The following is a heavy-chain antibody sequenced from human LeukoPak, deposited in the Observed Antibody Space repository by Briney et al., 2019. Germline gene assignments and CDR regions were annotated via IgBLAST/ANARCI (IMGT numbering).Heavy chain of an antibody. J-gene: IGHJ4*02. CDR1: GFTLSAFG. D-gene: IGHD6-6*01. CDR2: ISSNSRTV. Sequence: GGSLRLSCAVSGFTLSAFGMNWVRQAPGKGLQWVSYISSNSRTVDYADSVKGRFTISRDNAKNSLYLQMNTLRAEDTAVYYCARGGASRPDYWGRGTLVSVSS. CDR3: ARGGASRPDY. V-gene: IGHV3-48*01.